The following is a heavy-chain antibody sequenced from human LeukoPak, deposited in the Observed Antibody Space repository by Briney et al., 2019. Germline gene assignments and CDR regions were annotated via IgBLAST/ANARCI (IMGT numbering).Heavy chain of an antibody. V-gene: IGHV4-31*03. D-gene: IGHD6-13*01. CDR2: IYYSGST. CDR3: ARVGYSSSWYVLHWFDP. Sequence: PSETLSLTCTVSGGSISSGGYYWSWIRQHPGKGLEWIGYIYYSGSTYYNPSLKSRVTISVDTSKNQFSLKLSSVTAADTAVYYCARVGYSSSWYVLHWFDPWGQGTLVTVSS. J-gene: IGHJ5*02. CDR1: GGSISSGGYY.